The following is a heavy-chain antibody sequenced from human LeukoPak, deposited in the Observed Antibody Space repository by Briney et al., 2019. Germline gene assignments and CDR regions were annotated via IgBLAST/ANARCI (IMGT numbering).Heavy chain of an antibody. CDR1: GFTFGRHS. J-gene: IGHJ3*02. Sequence: GGSLRLSCAASGFTFGRHSLNWVRQAPGKGLEWVSSISGAGRYIFYADSVKGRFTISRDNAKNSVYLQMNSLRAEDTAVYYCARDEADYYDSSGFFFDAFDIWGRGTGVTVSS. CDR2: ISGAGRYI. D-gene: IGHD3-22*01. V-gene: IGHV3-21*01. CDR3: ARDEADYYDSSGFFFDAFDI.